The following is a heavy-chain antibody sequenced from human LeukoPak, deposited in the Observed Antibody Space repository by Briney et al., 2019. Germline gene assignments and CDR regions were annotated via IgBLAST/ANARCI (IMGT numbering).Heavy chain of an antibody. D-gene: IGHD3-16*01. J-gene: IGHJ4*02. Sequence: GGPLRLSCAASGFTFSRYTMNGLRQAPGRGLEWLSYISSGGSTILYADPVKASFPIPRDNAKNSLYLKMNTLRAEDTAVYYCARGGSGNYFRYCGERIL. CDR1: GFTFSRYT. CDR2: ISSGGSTI. V-gene: IGHV3-48*04. CDR3: ARGGSGNYFRY.